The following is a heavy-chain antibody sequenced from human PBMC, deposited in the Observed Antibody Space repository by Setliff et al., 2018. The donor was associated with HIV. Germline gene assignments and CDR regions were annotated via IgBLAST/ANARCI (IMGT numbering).Heavy chain of an antibody. D-gene: IGHD6-19*01. CDR1: GESFSGYY. CDR2: INHSGST. CDR3: TTSTVAGLFDY. J-gene: IGHJ4*02. V-gene: IGHV4-34*01. Sequence: SETLSLTCAVYGESFSGYYWTWIRQPPGKGLEWIGEINHSGSTNYSPSLKSRVTISVDKSKNQFSLKLSSVTAADTAVYYCTTSTVAGLFDYWDQGAPVTVSS.